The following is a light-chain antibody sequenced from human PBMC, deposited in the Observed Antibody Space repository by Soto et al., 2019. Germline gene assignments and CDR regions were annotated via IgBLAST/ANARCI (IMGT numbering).Light chain of an antibody. Sequence: QSVLTQPPSASGTPGQRVTISCSGSSPNIGSNTVNWYQQLPGTAPKLLIYSNNQRPSGVRDRFSGSKSGTSASLAISGLQSEDEADYYCAAWDDSLNCYVVFGGGTKLTVL. CDR1: SPNIGSNT. J-gene: IGLJ2*01. CDR3: AAWDDSLNCYVV. CDR2: SNN. V-gene: IGLV1-44*01.